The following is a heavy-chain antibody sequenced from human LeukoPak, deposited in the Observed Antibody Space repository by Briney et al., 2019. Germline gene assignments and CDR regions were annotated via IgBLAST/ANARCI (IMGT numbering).Heavy chain of an antibody. V-gene: IGHV4-59*01. CDR3: ARCRSSGWYDAFDI. CDR2: IYYSGST. CDR1: SGSISTYY. Sequence: KPSETLSLTCTVSSGSISTYYWSWIRQPPGKGLEWLGYIYYSGSTNYNPSLKNRVTISVDTSKNQFSLKLSSVTAADTAVYYCARCRSSGWYDAFDIWGQGTMVTVSS. J-gene: IGHJ3*02. D-gene: IGHD6-19*01.